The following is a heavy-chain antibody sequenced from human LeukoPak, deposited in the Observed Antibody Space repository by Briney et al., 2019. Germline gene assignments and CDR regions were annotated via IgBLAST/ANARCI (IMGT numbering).Heavy chain of an antibody. Sequence: SETLSLTCTVSGGSISSGIYFWSWIRQHPGMGLEWIGYIHHSGHTYYNPSLKSRVTISMDTSKNQFSLRLSAVTDADTAMYYCARYCSSTKCPFDFWGQGTLVTVSS. J-gene: IGHJ4*02. CDR1: GGSISSGIYF. CDR3: ARYCSSTKCPFDF. V-gene: IGHV4-31*03. CDR2: IHHSGHT. D-gene: IGHD2-2*01.